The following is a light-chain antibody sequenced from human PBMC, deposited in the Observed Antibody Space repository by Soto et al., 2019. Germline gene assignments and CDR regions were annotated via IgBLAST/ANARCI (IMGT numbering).Light chain of an antibody. CDR1: SSDVGGYNY. Sequence: QSALTQPPSASGSPGQSVTISCTGTSSDVGGYNYVSWYQRHPGKAPKFMIYEVSKRPSGVPDRFSGSKSGNTASLTVSGLQAEDEADYYCSSYAGSNFVVFGGGTKVIVL. V-gene: IGLV2-8*01. CDR2: EVS. J-gene: IGLJ2*01. CDR3: SSYAGSNFVV.